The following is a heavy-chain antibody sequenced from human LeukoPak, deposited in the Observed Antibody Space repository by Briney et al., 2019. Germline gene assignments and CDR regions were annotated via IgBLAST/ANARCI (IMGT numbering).Heavy chain of an antibody. CDR1: GFTFSSYS. CDR3: ATDRGYFDN. J-gene: IGHJ4*02. V-gene: IGHV3-21*01. Sequence: GGSLRLSCAASGFTFSSYSMNWVRQAPGKGLEWLSSITSSSNYIYYADSVKGRFTISRDNVQNSLYLQMNSLRAEDTAMYYCATDRGYFDNWGQGTLVTVSS. CDR2: ITSSSNYI.